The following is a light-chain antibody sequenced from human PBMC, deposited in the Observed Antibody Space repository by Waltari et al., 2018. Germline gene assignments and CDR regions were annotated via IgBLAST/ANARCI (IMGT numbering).Light chain of an antibody. J-gene: IGKJ4*01. CDR2: DAS. V-gene: IGKV1-39*01. CDR1: QSSRSY. CDR3: QQSYSTPLT. Sequence: DIQMTQSPSSLSASVGYRVTITCRASQSSRSYLNWYQQKPGKAPKLLIYDASNLQSGVPSRFSGSGSGTDFTLTISRLQAEDFATYFCQQSYSTPLTFGGGAKVEIK.